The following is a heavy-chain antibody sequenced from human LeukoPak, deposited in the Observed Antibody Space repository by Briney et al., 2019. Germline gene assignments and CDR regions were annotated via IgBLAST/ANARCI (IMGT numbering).Heavy chain of an antibody. D-gene: IGHD4-17*01. CDR1: GFTFSSYA. CDR2: ISGSGGST. V-gene: IGHV3-23*01. Sequence: GGSLRLSCAASGFTFSSYAMSWVRQAPGKGLEWVSAISGSGGSTYYADSVKGRFTISRDNAKNSLYLQMNSLRAEDTAVYYCAGSYGDYIWQRWGQGTLVTVSS. CDR3: AGSYGDYIWQR. J-gene: IGHJ4*02.